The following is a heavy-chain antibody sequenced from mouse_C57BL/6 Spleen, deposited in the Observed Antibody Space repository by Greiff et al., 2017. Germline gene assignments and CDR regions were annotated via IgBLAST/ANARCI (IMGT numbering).Heavy chain of an antibody. J-gene: IGHJ3*01. CDR3: ARGVF. CDR1: GYTFTDYY. Sequence: QVQLKESGAELVRPGASVKLSCKASGYTFTDYYINWVKQRPGQGLEWIARIYPGSGNTYYNEKFKGKATLTAEKSSSTAYMQLSRLTSEDSAVYFCARGVFWGQGTLVTVSA. V-gene: IGHV1-76*01. CDR2: IYPGSGNT.